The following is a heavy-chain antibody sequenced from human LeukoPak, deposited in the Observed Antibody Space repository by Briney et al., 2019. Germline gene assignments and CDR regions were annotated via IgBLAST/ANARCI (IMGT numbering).Heavy chain of an antibody. CDR1: GFTLSTYW. D-gene: IGHD6-13*01. CDR3: AKSNIAAADSVDP. J-gene: IGHJ5*02. CDR2: INSDGSNT. V-gene: IGHV3-74*03. Sequence: GGSLRLSCAASGFTLSTYWMHWVRQAPGKGLVWVSRINSDGSNTTYADSVKGRFTISRDNSKNTLYLQMNSLRAEDTAVYYCAKSNIAAADSVDPWGQGTLVTVSS.